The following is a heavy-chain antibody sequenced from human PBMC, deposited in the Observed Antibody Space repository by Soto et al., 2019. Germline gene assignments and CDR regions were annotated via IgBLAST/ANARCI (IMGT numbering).Heavy chain of an antibody. CDR1: GGSFSGYY. V-gene: IGHV4-34*01. Sequence: SETLLLTCAVYGGSFSGYYWSWIRQPPGKGLEWIGEINHSGSTNYNPSLKSRVTISVDTSKNQFSLKLSSVTAADTAVYYCARVYSSSSNWFDPWGQGTPVTVSS. CDR2: INHSGST. D-gene: IGHD6-13*01. CDR3: ARVYSSSSNWFDP. J-gene: IGHJ5*02.